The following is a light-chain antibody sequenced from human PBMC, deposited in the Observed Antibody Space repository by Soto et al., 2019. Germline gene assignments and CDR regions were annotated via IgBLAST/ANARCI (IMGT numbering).Light chain of an antibody. CDR3: ISYTSSNTLEV. CDR1: SSDIGSYDH. V-gene: IGLV2-14*03. CDR2: AVS. J-gene: IGLJ1*01. Sequence: QSALTQPASVSGSPGQSITISCSGTSSDIGSYDHVAWYQQFPGKSPKLIIYAVSDRPSGVSDRFSGSKSGISASLTISGLQTEDEADYYCISYTSSNTLEVFGFGTKLTVL.